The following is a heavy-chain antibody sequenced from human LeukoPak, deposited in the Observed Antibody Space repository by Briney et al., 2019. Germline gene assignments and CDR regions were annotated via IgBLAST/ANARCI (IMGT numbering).Heavy chain of an antibody. J-gene: IGHJ4*02. CDR1: GYSFTSYW. CDR3: ARHLFSGWYYFDY. D-gene: IGHD6-19*01. V-gene: IGHV5-51*01. CDR2: IYPGDSDT. Sequence: GESLKISCKGSGYSFTSYWIGWVRQMPGKGLEWMGIIYPGDSDTRHSPSFQSQVTISADKSISTAYLQWSSLKASDTAMYYCARHLFSGWYYFDYWGQGTQVTVSS.